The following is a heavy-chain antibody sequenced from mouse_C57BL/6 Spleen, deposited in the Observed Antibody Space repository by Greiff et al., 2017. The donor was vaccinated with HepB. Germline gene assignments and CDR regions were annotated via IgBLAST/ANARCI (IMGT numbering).Heavy chain of an antibody. CDR2: INPSNGGT. CDR3: ARSRDYDAAWFAY. D-gene: IGHD2-4*01. J-gene: IGHJ3*01. CDR1: GYTFTSYW. Sequence: VQLQQSGTELVKPGASVKLSCKASGYTFTSYWMHWVKQRPGQGLEWIGNINPSNGGTNYNEKFKSKATLTVDKSSSTAYMQLSSLTSEDSAVYDCARSRDYDAAWFAYWGQGTLVTVSA. V-gene: IGHV1-53*01.